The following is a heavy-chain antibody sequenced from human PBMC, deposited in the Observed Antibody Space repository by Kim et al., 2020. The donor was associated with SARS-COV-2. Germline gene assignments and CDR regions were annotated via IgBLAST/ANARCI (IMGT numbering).Heavy chain of an antibody. D-gene: IGHD2-15*01. CDR3: ARGDHYCSGGSCYPLFDY. V-gene: IGHV4-30-4*01. CDR2: IYYSGST. J-gene: IGHJ4*02. Sequence: SETLSLTCTVSGGSISSGDYYWSWIRQPPGKGLEWIGYIYYSGSTYYNPSLKSRVTISVDTSKNQFSLKLSSVTAADTAVYYCARGDHYCSGGSCYPLFDYWGQGTLVTVSS. CDR1: GGSISSGDYY.